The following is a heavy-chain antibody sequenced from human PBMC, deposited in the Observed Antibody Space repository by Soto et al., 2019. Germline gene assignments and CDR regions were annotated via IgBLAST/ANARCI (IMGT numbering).Heavy chain of an antibody. J-gene: IGHJ6*01. D-gene: IGHD2-21*02. CDR2: ISPYNGNP. Sequence: QVQLVQSAGEVKKPGASAIVSCQASGYTFRNYIIAWLRQAPGQGLEWLGWISPYNGNPKYARQFRGRVTLTTDTSTSTAYLELRNLGSDDAASYYCARYCAVNACYSMHYYAMDVCVQGTTVSFSS. CDR3: ARYCAVNACYSMHYYAMDV. V-gene: IGHV1-18*01. CDR1: GYTFRNYI.